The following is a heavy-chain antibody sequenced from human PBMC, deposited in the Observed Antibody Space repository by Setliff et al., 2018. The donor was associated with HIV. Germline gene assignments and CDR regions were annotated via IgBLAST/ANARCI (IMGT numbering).Heavy chain of an antibody. CDR1: GGSITSGYY. CDR2: IHHSGTT. D-gene: IGHD3-9*01. J-gene: IGHJ4*02. Sequence: SETLSLPCTVSGGSITSGYYWGWIRHPPGKGLEWVATIHHSGTTYYSPSLESRVTISVDTSKNQFSLRLSSVTAADTAIYYCASRNSGVGYFNPGYYFDRWGQGTLVTVSS. V-gene: IGHV4-38-2*02. CDR3: ASRNSGVGYFNPGYYFDR.